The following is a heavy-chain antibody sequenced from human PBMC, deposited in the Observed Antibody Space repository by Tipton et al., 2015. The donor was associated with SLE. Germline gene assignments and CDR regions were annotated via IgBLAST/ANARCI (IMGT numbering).Heavy chain of an antibody. CDR3: ARGLRFLEWLSSHYMDV. V-gene: IGHV4-39*07. D-gene: IGHD3-3*01. Sequence: TLSLTCTVSGGSISSSSYYWGWIRQPPGKGLEWIGSIYYSGSTYYNPSLKSRVTISVDTPKNQFSLKLSSVTAADTAVYYCARGLRFLEWLSSHYMDVWGKGTTVTVSS. CDR1: GGSISSSSYY. CDR2: IYYSGST. J-gene: IGHJ6*03.